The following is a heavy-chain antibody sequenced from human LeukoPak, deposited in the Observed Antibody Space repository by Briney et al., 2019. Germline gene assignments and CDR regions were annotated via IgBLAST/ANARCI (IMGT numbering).Heavy chain of an antibody. CDR2: ISYDGSNK. CDR3: ASIVVVTAIDY. D-gene: IGHD2-21*02. CDR1: GFTFSSYA. Sequence: PGGSLRLSCAASGFTFSSYAMHWVRQAPGKGLEWVAVISYDGSNKYYADSVKGRFTISRDNSKNTLYLQMNSLRAEDTAVYYCASIVVVTAIDYWGQGTLVTVSS. V-gene: IGHV3-30-3*01. J-gene: IGHJ4*02.